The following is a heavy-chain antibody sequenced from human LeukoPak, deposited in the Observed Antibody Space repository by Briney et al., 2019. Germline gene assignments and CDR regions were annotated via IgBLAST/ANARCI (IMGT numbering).Heavy chain of an antibody. CDR2: ISAYNGNT. Sequence: ASVKVSCKASSYTFTSYGISWVRQAPGQGLEWMGWISAYNGNTNYAQKLQGRVTMTTDTSTSTAYMELRSLRSDDTAVYYCARRPHYDFWSGYFPRGNYYYGMDVWGQGTTVTVSS. D-gene: IGHD3-3*01. J-gene: IGHJ6*02. CDR3: ARRPHYDFWSGYFPRGNYYYGMDV. V-gene: IGHV1-18*01. CDR1: SYTFTSYG.